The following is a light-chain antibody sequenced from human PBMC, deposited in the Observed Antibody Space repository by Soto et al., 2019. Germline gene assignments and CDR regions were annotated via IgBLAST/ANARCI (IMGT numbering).Light chain of an antibody. CDR1: QSVSSH. J-gene: IGKJ3*01. CDR3: QQRSDWLT. Sequence: EIVLTQSPATLSLSPGERATLSCRASQSVSSHLAWYQQKPGQAPRLLIYDASNRATGIPARFSGSGSGTDFTLTISSLEPEDFGVYYCQQRSDWLTFGPGTKVDIK. CDR2: DAS. V-gene: IGKV3-11*01.